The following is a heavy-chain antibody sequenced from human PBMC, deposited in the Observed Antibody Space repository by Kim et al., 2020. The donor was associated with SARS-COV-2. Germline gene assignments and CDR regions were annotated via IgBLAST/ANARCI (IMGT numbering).Heavy chain of an antibody. J-gene: IGHJ4*02. CDR1: GGSISSGGYY. D-gene: IGHD3-16*01. Sequence: SETLSLTCTVSGGSISSGGYYWSWIRQHPGKGLEWIGYIYYSGSTYYNPSLKSRVTISVDTSKNQFSLKLSSVTAADTAVYYCARAPRGGVITFGGVSSGGFDYWGQGTLVTVSS. V-gene: IGHV4-31*03. CDR3: ARAPRGGVITFGGVSSGGFDY. CDR2: IYYSGST.